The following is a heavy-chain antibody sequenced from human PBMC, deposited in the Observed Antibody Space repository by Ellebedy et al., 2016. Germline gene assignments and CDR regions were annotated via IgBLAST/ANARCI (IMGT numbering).Heavy chain of an antibody. CDR2: IYYTGKST. D-gene: IGHD2-8*02. Sequence: SETLSLXXTVSGASIASNEYYWTWIRQTPEKGLEWIGSIYYTGKSTYYDPSLKSRLTISVDTSKNQFSLRLTSLTAADTAVYFCARETGEETEDDDNFYYYYGMDVWGPGTTVIVSS. V-gene: IGHV4-39*07. CDR3: ARETGEETEDDDNFYYYYGMDV. CDR1: GASIASNEYY. J-gene: IGHJ6*02.